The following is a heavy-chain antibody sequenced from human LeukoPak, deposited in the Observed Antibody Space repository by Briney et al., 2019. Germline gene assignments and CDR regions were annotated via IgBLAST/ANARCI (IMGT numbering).Heavy chain of an antibody. CDR1: GFTFSSYW. D-gene: IGHD3-10*01. V-gene: IGHV3-7*01. Sequence: GGSLRLSCAASGFTFSSYWLTWVRQAPGKGLEWLANIKEDGSEKFYVDPVRGRFTISRDNAKNSLYLEMNSLRAEDTAIYYCATRRGDYWGQGTLVTVSS. CDR3: ATRRGDY. J-gene: IGHJ4*02. CDR2: IKEDGSEK.